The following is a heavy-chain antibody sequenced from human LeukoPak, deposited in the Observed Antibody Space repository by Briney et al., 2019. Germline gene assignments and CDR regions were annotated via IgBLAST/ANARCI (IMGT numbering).Heavy chain of an antibody. Sequence: SETLSLTCAVYGGSFSVYYWSWIRQPPGKGVEWIGEINHSGSINYNPYLKSRVTISVDTSKNQFSLKLSSVTAADAAVYYCARGYDSSGYLYYYYYMDVWGKGTTVTVSS. CDR2: INHSGSI. CDR1: GGSFSVYY. V-gene: IGHV4-34*01. CDR3: ARGYDSSGYLYYYYYMDV. D-gene: IGHD3-22*01. J-gene: IGHJ6*03.